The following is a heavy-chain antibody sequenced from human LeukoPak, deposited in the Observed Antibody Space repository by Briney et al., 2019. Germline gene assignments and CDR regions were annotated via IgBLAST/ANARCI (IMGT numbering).Heavy chain of an antibody. D-gene: IGHD3-10*01. CDR3: ARDIATMVRGVIRYNWFDP. J-gene: IGHJ5*02. V-gene: IGHV1-18*01. Sequence: GASVKVSCKASGYTFTSYGISWVRQAPGQGLEWMGWISAYNGNTNYAQKLQGRVTITADESTSTAYMELSSLRSEDTAVYYCARDIATMVRGVIRYNWFDPWGQGTLVTVSS. CDR2: ISAYNGNT. CDR1: GYTFTSYG.